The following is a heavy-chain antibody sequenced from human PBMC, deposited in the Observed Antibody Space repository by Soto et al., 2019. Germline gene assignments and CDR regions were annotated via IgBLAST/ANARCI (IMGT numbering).Heavy chain of an antibody. CDR2: ISGSGGNT. CDR3: AKPSYNSGPFDF. V-gene: IGHV3-23*01. J-gene: IGHJ4*02. D-gene: IGHD6-19*01. CDR1: GFTFSSYD. Sequence: GGSLRLSCAASGFTFSSYDMSWVRQAPGKGLEWASTISGSGGNTYYADSVKGLFTLSRDNSKSTLHLQMNSLRAEDTAVYYCAKPSYNSGPFDFWGQGTLVTVSS.